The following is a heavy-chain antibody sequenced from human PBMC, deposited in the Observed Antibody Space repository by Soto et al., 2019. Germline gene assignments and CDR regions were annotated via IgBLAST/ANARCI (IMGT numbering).Heavy chain of an antibody. CDR3: AKHERDVSVDI. V-gene: IGHV3-33*06. CDR2: IWYDGSTK. D-gene: IGHD1-1*01. CDR1: GLSLSSYG. J-gene: IGHJ3*02. Sequence: GLRRLPCAASGLSLSSYGTAWVRQAPGKGLEWVAVIWYDGSTKYYADSGKGRFTISRDNYKNALYLQMNSLRAEDPAVYYCAKHERDVSVDIWGQGTMATV.